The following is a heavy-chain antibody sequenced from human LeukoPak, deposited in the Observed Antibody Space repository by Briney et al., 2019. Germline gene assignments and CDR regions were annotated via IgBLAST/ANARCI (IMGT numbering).Heavy chain of an antibody. J-gene: IGHJ4*02. CDR1: GFTFSHYY. CDR2: IKPDGSEI. CDR3: ARSVLPGTIQWSLDY. D-gene: IGHD2-2*02. Sequence: GGSLRPSCAASGFTFSHYYMTWVRQPPGKGLEWVANIKPDGSEIWCVDSVKGRFTISRDNGRNSLYLQMDSLRVEDTAVYYCARSVLPGTIQWSLDYWGRGALVTVSS. V-gene: IGHV3-7*01.